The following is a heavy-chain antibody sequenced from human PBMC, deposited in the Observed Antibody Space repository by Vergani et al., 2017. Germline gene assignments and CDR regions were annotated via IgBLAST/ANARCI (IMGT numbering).Heavy chain of an antibody. CDR2: IPYDASDK. D-gene: IGHD4-11*01. CDR1: GFAFQSFG. CDR3: ARDLSYSTAWPFFDS. Sequence: QVQLVESGGGVVQPGGSLRLSCAASGFAFQSFGMHWVRQAPGKGLEWVAFIPYDASDKYYAASVKGRFTIARGNPKNTVSLQMNSLRVEDTAMYFCARDLSYSTAWPFFDSRGQGTLVTVSS. J-gene: IGHJ4*02. V-gene: IGHV3-30*19.